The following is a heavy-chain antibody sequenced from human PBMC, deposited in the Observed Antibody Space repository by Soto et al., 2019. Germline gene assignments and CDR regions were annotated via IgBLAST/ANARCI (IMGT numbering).Heavy chain of an antibody. CDR1: GGSISNYY. V-gene: IGHV4-59*01. Sequence: QVQLQESGPGLVKPSGTLSLTCTVSGGSISNYYWSWIRQPPGKGLEWIGYIYYSGSTNYNPSLKSRVTISVDTSKNQFSLKLSSVTAADTAVYYCARPHGGSSGWDNWFDPWGQGTLVTVSS. D-gene: IGHD6-25*01. CDR3: ARPHGGSSGWDNWFDP. CDR2: IYYSGST. J-gene: IGHJ5*02.